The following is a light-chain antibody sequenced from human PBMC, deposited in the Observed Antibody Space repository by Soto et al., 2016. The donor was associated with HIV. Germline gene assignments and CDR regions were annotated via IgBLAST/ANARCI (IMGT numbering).Light chain of an antibody. Sequence: SYELTQPSSVSVSPGQTATITCSGDVVSKKFTRWFQQKPGQAPTLLIYKDRERPSGISERFSGSSSGTTVTLTIRGAQVDDEADYYCYSAADNIVIFGGGTRADRL. J-gene: IGLJ2*01. CDR2: KDR. CDR3: YSAADNIVI. V-gene: IGLV3-27*01. CDR1: VVSKKF.